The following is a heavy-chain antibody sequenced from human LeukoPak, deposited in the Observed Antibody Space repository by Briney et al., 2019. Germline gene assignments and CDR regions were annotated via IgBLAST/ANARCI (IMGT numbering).Heavy chain of an antibody. CDR3: ARERYDILTGYSNFDY. CDR1: GFTFSSYW. J-gene: IGHJ4*02. Sequence: GGSLRLSCAASGFTFSSYWMHWVRHAPGKGLVWVSRINSDGSSTSYADSVKGRFTISRDNAKNTLYLQMNSLRAEDTAVYYCARERYDILTGYSNFDYWGQGTLVTVSS. V-gene: IGHV3-74*01. D-gene: IGHD3-9*01. CDR2: INSDGSST.